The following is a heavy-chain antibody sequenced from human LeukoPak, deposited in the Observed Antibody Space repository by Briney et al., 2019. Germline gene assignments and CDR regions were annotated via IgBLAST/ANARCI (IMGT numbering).Heavy chain of an antibody. CDR1: GFVFSSCA. J-gene: IGHJ4*02. CDR3: AKPDFDY. V-gene: IGHV3-23*01. CDR2: ITGSSGST. Sequence: PGGSLRLSCAASGFVFSSCAMSWVRQAPGKGLEWVSVITGSSGSTYYADSVKGRFTISRDNSKNTLYLQMNSLGVEDTAVYYCAKPDFDYWGQGTLVTVSS.